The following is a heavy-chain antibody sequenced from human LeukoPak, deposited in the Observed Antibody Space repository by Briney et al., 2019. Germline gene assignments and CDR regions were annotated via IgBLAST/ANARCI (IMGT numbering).Heavy chain of an antibody. CDR3: ARGTHNRITIFGVVFDY. CDR1: GYSFTTYW. Sequence: GESLKISCKGSGYSFTTYWIGWVRQMPGKGLEWMGIIYPDDSDTRYSPSFQGQVTISADKSISTAYLQWSSLKASDTAMYYCARGTHNRITIFGVVFDYWGQGTLVTVSS. J-gene: IGHJ4*02. D-gene: IGHD3-3*01. V-gene: IGHV5-51*01. CDR2: IYPDDSDT.